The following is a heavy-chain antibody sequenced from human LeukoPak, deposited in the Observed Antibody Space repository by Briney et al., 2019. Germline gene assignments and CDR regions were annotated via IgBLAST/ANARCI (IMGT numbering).Heavy chain of an antibody. CDR3: ARDRLYYYDSSGFDY. CDR2: ISAYNGNT. CDR1: GYTFTSYG. V-gene: IGHV1-18*01. D-gene: IGHD3-22*01. J-gene: IGHJ4*02. Sequence: ASVKVSCKASGYTFTSYGISWVRQAPGQGLEWMGWISAYNGNTNYAQKLQGRVTMTTDTSTSTAYMELRSLRSEDTAVYYCARDRLYYYDSSGFDYWGQGTLVTVSS.